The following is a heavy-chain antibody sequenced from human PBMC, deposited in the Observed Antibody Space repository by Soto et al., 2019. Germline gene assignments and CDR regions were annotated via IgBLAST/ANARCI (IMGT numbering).Heavy chain of an antibody. V-gene: IGHV3-64*04. J-gene: IGHJ4*02. D-gene: IGHD4-17*01. CDR2: ISSNGGST. CDR3: AKGLYGDEYYFDY. CDR1: GLTFSSYA. Sequence: GGSLRLSCSASGLTFSSYAMHWVRQAPGKGLEYVSAISSNGGSTYYADSVKGRFTISRDNSKNTLYLQMNSLRAEDTAVYYCAKGLYGDEYYFDYWGQGTLVTVSS.